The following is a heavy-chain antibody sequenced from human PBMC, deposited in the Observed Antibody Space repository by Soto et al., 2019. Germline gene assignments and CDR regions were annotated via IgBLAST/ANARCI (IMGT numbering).Heavy chain of an antibody. Sequence: QLHLVQSGAVVKKPGASVTVSCSASGYPVTAYYMHWVRQAPGRGLEWMGGINPATGAAKYTQTFPGRVTLTRDTATSTLIMDLSGPTCEDTAVFYCAGGGRVGVAGSAAFDMWGQGTLVTVSS. J-gene: IGHJ3*02. CDR2: INPATGAA. CDR1: GYPVTAYY. CDR3: AGGGRVGVAGSAAFDM. V-gene: IGHV1-2*02. D-gene: IGHD3-3*01.